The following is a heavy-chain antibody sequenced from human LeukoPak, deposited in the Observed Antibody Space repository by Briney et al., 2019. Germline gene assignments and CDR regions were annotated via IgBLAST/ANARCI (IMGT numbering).Heavy chain of an antibody. CDR2: INHSGST. Sequence: PSETLSLTCAVYGGSFSGYYWSWIRQSPGKGLEWIGEINHSGSTNYNPSLTSRITISVDTSKNQFSLKLTSVTAADTAVYYCARGRYQPRFDPWGQGTLVTVSS. V-gene: IGHV4-34*01. J-gene: IGHJ5*02. CDR3: ARGRYQPRFDP. CDR1: GGSFSGYY. D-gene: IGHD2-2*01.